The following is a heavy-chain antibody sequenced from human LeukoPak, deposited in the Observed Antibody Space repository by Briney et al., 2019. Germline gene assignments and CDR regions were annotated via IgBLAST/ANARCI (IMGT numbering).Heavy chain of an antibody. D-gene: IGHD3-3*01. CDR3: TTVGSFWSGYPVWY. V-gene: IGHV3-15*01. CDR2: IKSKTGGGTT. CDR1: GFTFSNAW. J-gene: IGHJ4*02. Sequence: GGSLRLSCAASGFTFSNAWMSWVRQAPGKGLEWVGRIKSKTGGGTTDYAAPVKGRFTISRDDSKNTLYLQMNSLKTEDTAVYYCTTVGSFWSGYPVWYWGQGTLVTVSS.